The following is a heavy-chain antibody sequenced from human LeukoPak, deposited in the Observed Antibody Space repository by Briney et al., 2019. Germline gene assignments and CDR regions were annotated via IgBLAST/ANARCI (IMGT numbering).Heavy chain of an antibody. V-gene: IGHV4-31*03. CDR2: IYYSGGT. Sequence: SETLSLTCTVSGGSISSGGYYWSWIRQHPGKGLEWIGYIYYSGGTYYNPSLKSRVTISVDTSKNQFSLKLSSVTAADTAVYYCARALKVATTRNNWFDPWGQGTLVTVSS. CDR1: GGSISSGGYY. D-gene: IGHD5-24*01. J-gene: IGHJ5*02. CDR3: ARALKVATTRNNWFDP.